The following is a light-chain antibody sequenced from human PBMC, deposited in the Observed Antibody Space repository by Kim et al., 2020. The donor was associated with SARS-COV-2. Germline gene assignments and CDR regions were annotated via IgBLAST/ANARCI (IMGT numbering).Light chain of an antibody. J-gene: IGLJ2*01. Sequence: VALGQTVRITCQGNSLRSYYATWYQQKPGQAPILVIYGKNNRPSGIPDRFSGSSSGNTASLTITGTQTGDEADYYCNSRDSNDNVVFGGGTQLTVL. CDR2: GKN. V-gene: IGLV3-19*01. CDR1: SLRSYY. CDR3: NSRDSNDNVV.